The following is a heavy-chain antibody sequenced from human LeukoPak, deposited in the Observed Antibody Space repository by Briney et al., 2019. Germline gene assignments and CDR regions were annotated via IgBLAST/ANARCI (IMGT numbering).Heavy chain of an antibody. CDR1: GGSISSYY. D-gene: IGHD3-3*01. Sequence: SETLSLTCAVSGGSISSYYWSWIRQPPGKGLEWIGYIYYSGSTKYKPSLKSRVTISVDTSKNQFSLKLSSVTAADTAVYYCARGRFLDAFDIWGQGTMVTVSS. CDR3: ARGRFLDAFDI. CDR2: IYYSGST. V-gene: IGHV4-59*01. J-gene: IGHJ3*02.